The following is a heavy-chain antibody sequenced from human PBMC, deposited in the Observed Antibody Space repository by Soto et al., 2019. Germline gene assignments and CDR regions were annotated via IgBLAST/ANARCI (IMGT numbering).Heavy chain of an antibody. V-gene: IGHV4-61*01. D-gene: IGHD3-22*01. Sequence: NPSETLSLTCTVSGGSGSSGSYYWSWIRQPPGKGLEWIGYIYYSGSTNYNPSLKSRVTISVDTSKNQFSLKLSSVTAADTAVYYCARDRKDYYDSSGFDYWGQGTLVTVSS. CDR2: IYYSGST. CDR1: GGSGSSGSYY. CDR3: ARDRKDYYDSSGFDY. J-gene: IGHJ4*02.